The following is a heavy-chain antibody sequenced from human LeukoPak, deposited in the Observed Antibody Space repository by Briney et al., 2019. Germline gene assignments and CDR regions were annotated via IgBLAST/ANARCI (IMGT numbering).Heavy chain of an antibody. J-gene: IGHJ5*02. V-gene: IGHV1-18*04. CDR3: ARVNLFAATIGNWFDP. CDR1: GYTFTSYY. Sequence: GASVKVSCKASGYTFTSYYMHWVRQAPGQGLEWMGWISAYNGNTNYAQKLQGRVTMTTDTSTSTAYMELRSLRSDDTAVYYCARVNLFAATIGNWFDPWGQGTLVTVSS. D-gene: IGHD1-26*01. CDR2: ISAYNGNT.